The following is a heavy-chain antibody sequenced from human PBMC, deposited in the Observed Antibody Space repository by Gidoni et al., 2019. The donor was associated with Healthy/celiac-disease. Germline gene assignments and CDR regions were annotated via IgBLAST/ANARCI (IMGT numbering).Heavy chain of an antibody. Sequence: QVQLQQWGAGLLKPSETLSLTCAVYGGSFSGYYWSWIRQPPGKGLEWIGEINHSGSTNYNPSLKSRVTISVDTSKNQFSLKLSSVTAADTAVYYCARGRFDYLRWFDPWGQGTLVTVSS. CDR3: ARGRFDYLRWFDP. D-gene: IGHD3-9*01. V-gene: IGHV4-34*01. CDR1: GGSFSGYY. CDR2: INHSGST. J-gene: IGHJ5*02.